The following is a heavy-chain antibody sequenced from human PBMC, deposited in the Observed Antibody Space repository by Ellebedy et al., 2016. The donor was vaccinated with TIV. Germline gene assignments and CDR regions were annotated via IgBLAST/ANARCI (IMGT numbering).Heavy chain of an antibody. CDR2: ISTNNIYT. CDR3: ARSRGIRGPSRWWFDP. J-gene: IGHJ5*02. D-gene: IGHD4-23*01. Sequence: PGGSLRLSCAASGFTFGDYYMTWIRQAPGKGLEWVSYISTNNIYTNYADSVKGRFTISRDNAKNSLYLQMNSLRAEDTAVYYCARSRGIRGPSRWWFDPWGQGTLVTVSS. V-gene: IGHV3-11*06. CDR1: GFTFGDYY.